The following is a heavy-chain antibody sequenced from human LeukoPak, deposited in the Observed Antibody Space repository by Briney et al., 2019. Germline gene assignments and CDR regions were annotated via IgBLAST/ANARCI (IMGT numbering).Heavy chain of an antibody. J-gene: IGHJ5*02. V-gene: IGHV3-33*01. D-gene: IGHD3-10*01. CDR1: GFTISSYG. Sequence: PGRSLRLSCAASGFTISSYGMLWVRQAPGKGLEWVAVIWYDGSNKYYADSVKGRFTISRDNSKNTLYLQMNSLRAEDTAVYYCARDFGWFDPWGQGTLVTVSS. CDR3: ARDFGWFDP. CDR2: IWYDGSNK.